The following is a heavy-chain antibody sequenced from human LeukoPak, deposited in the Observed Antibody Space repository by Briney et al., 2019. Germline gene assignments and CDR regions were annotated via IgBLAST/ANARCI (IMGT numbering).Heavy chain of an antibody. D-gene: IGHD3-3*01. V-gene: IGHV3-21*01. CDR2: ISGSGGST. Sequence: GGSLRLSCAASGFTVSSNYMSWVRQAPGKGLEWVSAISGSGGSTYYADSVKGRFTISRDNAKNSLYLQMNSLRAEDTAVYYCARVPIIHYDFWSGPPDYWGQGTLVTVSS. J-gene: IGHJ4*02. CDR3: ARVPIIHYDFWSGPPDY. CDR1: GFTVSSNY.